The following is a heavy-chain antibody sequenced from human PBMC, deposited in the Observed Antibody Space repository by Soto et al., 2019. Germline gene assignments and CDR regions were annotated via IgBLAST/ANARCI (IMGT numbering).Heavy chain of an antibody. V-gene: IGHV4-4*02. CDR3: ARAATPRAGYCSSTSCYTNWFDP. CDR1: GGSISSSNW. D-gene: IGHD2-2*01. CDR2: IYHSGST. J-gene: IGHJ5*02. Sequence: SSETLSLTCAVSGGSISSSNWWSWVRQPPGKGLEWIGEIYHSGSTNYNPSLKSRVTISVDKSKNQFSLKLSSVTAADTAVYYCARAATPRAGYCSSTSCYTNWFDPWGQGTLVTVSS.